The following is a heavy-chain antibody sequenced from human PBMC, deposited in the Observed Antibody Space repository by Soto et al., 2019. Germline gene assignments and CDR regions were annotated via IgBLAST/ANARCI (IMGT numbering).Heavy chain of an antibody. Sequence: QVQLQQWGAGLLKPSETLSLTCAVYGGSFSGYYWSWIRHPPGKGLEWIGEINHSGSTNYNPSLKRRVTISVDTSTNQFSLKLSSVTAADTAVYYCASGKLWYSSRWYYFDYWGQGTLVTVSS. CDR3: ASGKLWYSSRWYYFDY. CDR1: GGSFSGYY. V-gene: IGHV4-34*01. J-gene: IGHJ4*02. D-gene: IGHD6-13*01. CDR2: INHSGST.